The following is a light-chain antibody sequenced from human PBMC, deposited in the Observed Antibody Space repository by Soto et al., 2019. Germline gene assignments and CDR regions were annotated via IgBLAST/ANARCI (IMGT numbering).Light chain of an antibody. CDR2: HAS. Sequence: DIQMTQSPYTLPASVGYRFTITCRASQSISNWLAWYQKKPGTAPKLLIYHASTLESGVPSRFSGSGSGTEFTLTICSLQPDDFATYYCQQYNSYSFGQVAKVAI. CDR1: QSISNW. V-gene: IGKV1-5*01. J-gene: IGKJ1*01. CDR3: QQYNSYS.